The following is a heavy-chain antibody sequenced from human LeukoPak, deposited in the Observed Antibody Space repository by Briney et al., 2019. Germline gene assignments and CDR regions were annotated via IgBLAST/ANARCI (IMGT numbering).Heavy chain of an antibody. Sequence: GGSLRLSCAASGFTFSTYAMHWVRQAPGKGLEWVSAVSGSGSDTYYADSVTGRFTISRDNSKNTLYVLLNSLRAEDTAVYYCATTLNTGFFQSWGRGTLVTVSS. J-gene: IGHJ5*02. CDR2: VSGSGSDT. D-gene: IGHD5-18*01. CDR1: GFTFSTYA. CDR3: ATTLNTGFFQS. V-gene: IGHV3-23*01.